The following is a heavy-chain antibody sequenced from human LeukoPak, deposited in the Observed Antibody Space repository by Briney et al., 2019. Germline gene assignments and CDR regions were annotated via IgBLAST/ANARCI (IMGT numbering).Heavy chain of an antibody. J-gene: IGHJ6*02. CDR2: IYYSGST. CDR3: ARSLPTLYCSGGSCYSGIRYYYYYYGMDV. Sequence: SETLSLTCTVSGGSISSSSYYWGWIRQPPGKGLEWIGSIYYSGSTYYNPSLKSRVTISVDTSKNQFSLKLSPVTAADTAVYYCARSLPTLYCSGGSCYSGIRYYYYYYGMDVWGQGTTVTVSS. D-gene: IGHD2-15*01. V-gene: IGHV4-39*01. CDR1: GGSISSSSYY.